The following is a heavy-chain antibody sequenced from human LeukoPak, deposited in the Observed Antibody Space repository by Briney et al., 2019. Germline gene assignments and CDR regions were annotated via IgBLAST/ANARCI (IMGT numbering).Heavy chain of an antibody. CDR3: ARVYDSSGYDAFDI. Sequence: PGGSLRLSCAASGFTSSSFVMSWVRQAPGKGLEWVSGISGSGDSTYYADSMRGRITISRDNAKNTLYLQMNSLRAEDTALYYCARVYDSSGYDAFDIWGQGTMVTVSS. J-gene: IGHJ3*02. D-gene: IGHD3-22*01. V-gene: IGHV3-23*01. CDR1: GFTSSSFV. CDR2: ISGSGDST.